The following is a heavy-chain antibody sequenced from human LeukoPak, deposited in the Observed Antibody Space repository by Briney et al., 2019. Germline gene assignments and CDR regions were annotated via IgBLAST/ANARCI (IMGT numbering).Heavy chain of an antibody. J-gene: IGHJ4*02. CDR3: AKGRDYDFWSGYSIDY. D-gene: IGHD3-3*01. V-gene: IGHV3-23*01. CDR1: GFTFSSYA. Sequence: SGGSLRLSCAASGFTFSSYAMSWVRQAPGKGLEWVSAISGGGGSRYYADSVKGRSTISRDNSKNTLYLQMNSLRAEVAAVYYCAKGRDYDFWSGYSIDYWGQGTLVTVSS. CDR2: ISGGGGSR.